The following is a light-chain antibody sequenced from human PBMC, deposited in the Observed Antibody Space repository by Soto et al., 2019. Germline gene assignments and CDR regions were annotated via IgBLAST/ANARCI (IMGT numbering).Light chain of an antibody. Sequence: QSVLTQPRSVSGSPGQSVTISCTGTSSDVGGYKYVSWYQQHPGKAPKFMIYDVSKRPSGVPDRFSGSKSGNTASLTISGLQAEDEADYYCCSYAGTYTLVFGGGTKVTVL. CDR1: SSDVGGYKY. CDR3: CSYAGTYTLV. CDR2: DVS. J-gene: IGLJ2*01. V-gene: IGLV2-11*01.